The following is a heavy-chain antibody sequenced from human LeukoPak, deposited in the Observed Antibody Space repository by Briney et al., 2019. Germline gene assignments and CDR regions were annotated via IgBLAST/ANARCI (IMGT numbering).Heavy chain of an antibody. D-gene: IGHD5-18*01. V-gene: IGHV1-46*01. Sequence: ASVKVSCKASGYTFTSNYIHWVRQAPGQGLEWMGMIYPRDGSTSYAQKFQGRVTVTRDTSTSTVHMELSGLRSDDTAVYYCARGYSYGYDYWGQGTLVTVSS. CDR2: IYPRDGST. CDR1: GYTFTSNY. CDR3: ARGYSYGYDY. J-gene: IGHJ4*02.